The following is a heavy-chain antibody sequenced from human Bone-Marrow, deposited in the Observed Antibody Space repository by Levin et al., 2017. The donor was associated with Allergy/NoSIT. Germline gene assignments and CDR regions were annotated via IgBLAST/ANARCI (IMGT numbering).Heavy chain of an antibody. V-gene: IGHV3-30*18. CDR3: AKIAGAGSWTYYKYGMDV. D-gene: IGHD6-13*01. CDR1: GFIFSSYG. CDR2: ISYDGSNK. Sequence: QPGGSLRLSCAASGFIFSSYGMHWVRQAPGKGLEWVAVISYDGSNKYYGDSVKGRFTISRDDSKNTLDLQMNSLRVEDTAVYYCAKIAGAGSWTYYKYGMDVWGQGTTVTVS. J-gene: IGHJ6*02.